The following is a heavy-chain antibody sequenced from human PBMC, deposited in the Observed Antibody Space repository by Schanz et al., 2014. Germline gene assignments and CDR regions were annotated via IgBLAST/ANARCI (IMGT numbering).Heavy chain of an antibody. CDR3: ARSAGRDFWSGYYTRFDY. CDR2: IWYDENNK. CDR1: GFSLNTYG. J-gene: IGHJ4*02. Sequence: QAQLMESGGGVVQPGTSLILSCSVSGFSLNTYGIHWFRQPAGKGLEWVAVIWYDENNKYYADSVKGRFTMSRDNSKNTLYLQMNSLRAEDTAVYYCARSAGRDFWSGYYTRFDYWGQGTLVTVSS. V-gene: IGHV3-33*01. D-gene: IGHD3-3*01.